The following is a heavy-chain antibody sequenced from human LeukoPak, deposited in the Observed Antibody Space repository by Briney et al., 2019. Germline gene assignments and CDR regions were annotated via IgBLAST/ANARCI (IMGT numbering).Heavy chain of an antibody. Sequence: GGSLRLSCAASRFTFSDYYMSWIRQAPGKGLEWVSYISSGGATQYYADSVKGRFTISRDNAKNSLYLQMNSLRAEDTAVYYCARGLGGQQLVPTDYWGQGTLVTVSS. V-gene: IGHV3-11*01. CDR1: RFTFSDYY. CDR3: ARGLGGQQLVPTDY. D-gene: IGHD6-13*01. J-gene: IGHJ4*02. CDR2: ISSGGATQ.